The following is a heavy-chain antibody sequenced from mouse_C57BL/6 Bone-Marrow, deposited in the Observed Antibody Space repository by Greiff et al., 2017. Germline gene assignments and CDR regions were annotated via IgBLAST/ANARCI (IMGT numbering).Heavy chain of an antibody. D-gene: IGHD2-4*01. CDR1: GYTFTSYW. Sequence: VHVKQSGTVLARPGASVKMSCKTSGYTFTSYWMHWVKQRPGQGLEWIGAIYPGNSDTSYNQKFKGKAKLTAVTSASTAYMELSSLTNEDSAVYYCTYDYDDGDWYFDVWGTGTTVTVSS. CDR2: IYPGNSDT. CDR3: TYDYDDGDWYFDV. J-gene: IGHJ1*03. V-gene: IGHV1-5*01.